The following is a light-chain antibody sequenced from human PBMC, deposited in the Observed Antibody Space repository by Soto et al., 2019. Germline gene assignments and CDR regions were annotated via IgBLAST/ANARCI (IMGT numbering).Light chain of an antibody. CDR2: KAS. CDR1: QSISSW. CDR3: QEYYSYSWA. V-gene: IGKV1-5*03. Sequence: DIQMTQSPSTLSASVGDRVTITCRASQSISSWLAWYQQKPGKAPKLLMYKASSLESGVPSRFSGSGSGTEFTLTISSLQPDDFATYYCQEYYSYSWAFGQGTKVEIK. J-gene: IGKJ1*01.